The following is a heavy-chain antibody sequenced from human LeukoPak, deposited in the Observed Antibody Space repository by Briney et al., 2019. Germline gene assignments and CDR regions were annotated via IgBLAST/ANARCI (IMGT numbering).Heavy chain of an antibody. D-gene: IGHD5-24*01. CDR1: GGSLSSYY. CDR3: ARIVGYNLSFFDY. J-gene: IGHJ4*02. Sequence: PSETLSFTSAVSGGSLSSYYWMWIPPPPGQGRKGIEYLYTSGNHNYNPSLKSRVTISVNTSKKHFSLKLSSVTAADTAVYYCARIVGYNLSFFDYWGQGTLVTVSS. CDR2: LYTSGNH. V-gene: IGHV4-59*01.